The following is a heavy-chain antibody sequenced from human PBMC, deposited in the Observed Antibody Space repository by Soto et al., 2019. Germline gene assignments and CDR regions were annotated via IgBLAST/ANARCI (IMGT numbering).Heavy chain of an antibody. V-gene: IGHV3-30*18. CDR2: ISYDGSNK. J-gene: IGHJ4*02. Sequence: GGSLRLSCAASGFTFSSYGMHWVRQAPGKGLEWVAVISYDGSNKYYADSVKGRFTISRDNSKNTLYLQMNSLRAEDTAVYYCAKEGDYGICFDYWGQGTLVTSPQ. CDR1: GFTFSSYG. CDR3: AKEGDYGICFDY. D-gene: IGHD4-17*01.